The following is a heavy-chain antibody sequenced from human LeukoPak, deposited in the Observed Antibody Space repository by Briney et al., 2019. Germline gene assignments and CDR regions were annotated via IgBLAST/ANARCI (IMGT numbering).Heavy chain of an antibody. J-gene: IGHJ4*02. CDR2: INHSGST. D-gene: IGHD3-10*01. CDR1: GGSFSGYY. Sequence: PSETLSLTCAVYGGSFSGYYWSWIRQPPGKGLEWIGEINHSGSTNYNPSLKSRVTISVDTSKNQFSLKLSSVTAADTAVYYCASNHSYGSVSYSPIDYWGQGTLVTVSS. CDR3: ASNHSYGSVSYSPIDY. V-gene: IGHV4-34*01.